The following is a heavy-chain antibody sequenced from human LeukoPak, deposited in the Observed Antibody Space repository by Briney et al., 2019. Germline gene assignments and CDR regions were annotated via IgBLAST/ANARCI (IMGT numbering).Heavy chain of an antibody. J-gene: IGHJ5*02. CDR3: ASQKIVVVPAATGWFDP. Sequence: PSGTLSLTCAVYGGSFSGYYWSWIRQPPGKGLEWIGEINHSGSTNYNPSLKSRVTKSVDTSKNQFSLKLSSVTAADTAVYYCASQKIVVVPAATGWFDPWGQGTLVTVSS. CDR2: INHSGST. D-gene: IGHD2-2*01. V-gene: IGHV4-34*01. CDR1: GGSFSGYY.